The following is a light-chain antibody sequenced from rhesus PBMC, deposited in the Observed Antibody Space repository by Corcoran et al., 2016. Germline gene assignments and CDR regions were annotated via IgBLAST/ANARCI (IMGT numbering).Light chain of an antibody. V-gene: IGKV2-61*01. CDR2: GGS. CDR3: IQHKALPYS. CDR1: QSLLHTDGYTY. Sequence: DIVMTQTPLSLPVTPGEPASISCRSSQSLLHTDGYTYLDWYLQKPGQSPPLLMSGGSTRASGVPDRFSVSGSGPDFKLKIRKVEAEDIGVYYCIQHKALPYSFGQGTKVEIK. J-gene: IGKJ2*01.